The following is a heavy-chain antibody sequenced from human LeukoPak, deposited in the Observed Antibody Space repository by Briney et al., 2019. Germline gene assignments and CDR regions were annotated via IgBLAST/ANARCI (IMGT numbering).Heavy chain of an antibody. D-gene: IGHD3-10*01. Sequence: ASVKVSCKASGYTFTGYYMHWVRQAPGQGLEWMGWINPNSGGTNYAQKFQGRVTVTRDTSISTAYMELSRLRSDDTAVYYCARGRTLWFGELLPFDYWGQGTLVTVSS. CDR3: ARGRTLWFGELLPFDY. CDR2: INPNSGGT. J-gene: IGHJ4*02. V-gene: IGHV1-2*02. CDR1: GYTFTGYY.